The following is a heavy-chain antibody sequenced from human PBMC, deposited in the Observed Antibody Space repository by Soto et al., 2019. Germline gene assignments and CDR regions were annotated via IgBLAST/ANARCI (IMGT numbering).Heavy chain of an antibody. CDR1: GFTFSSFA. D-gene: IGHD6-19*01. V-gene: IGHV3-30*04. J-gene: IGHJ3*02. Sequence: QVQLVESGGGVVQPGRSLSLSCAASGFTFSSFAMHWVRQAPGKGLQWVAVISYDGSNKHYADSVKGRFTISRDNSENTLYLQMNSLRAEDTAVYYCARKKWVVQDALDIWGQGTMVTFSS. CDR2: ISYDGSNK. CDR3: ARKKWVVQDALDI.